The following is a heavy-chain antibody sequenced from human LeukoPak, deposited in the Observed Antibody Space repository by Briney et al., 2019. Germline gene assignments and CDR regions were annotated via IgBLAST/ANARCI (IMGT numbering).Heavy chain of an antibody. CDR2: MNPNSGNT. CDR3: ARGGSSRGFWSRYYLAY. Sequence: GASVKVSCKASGYTFTSYDINWVRQATGQGLEWMGWMNPNSGNTGYAQKFQGRVTMTRNTSISTAYMELSSLRSEDTAVYYCARGGSSRGFWSRYYLAYWGQGTLVTVSS. CDR1: GYTFTSYD. V-gene: IGHV1-8*01. J-gene: IGHJ4*02. D-gene: IGHD3-3*01.